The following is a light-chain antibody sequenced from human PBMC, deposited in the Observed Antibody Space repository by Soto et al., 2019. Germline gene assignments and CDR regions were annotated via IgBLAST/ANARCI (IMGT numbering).Light chain of an antibody. CDR1: QNINSY. V-gene: IGKV1-39*01. J-gene: IGKJ5*01. CDR2: AAS. CDR3: HQSYDIPT. Sequence: DIQMTQSLSSLSASVGDRVTITCRARQNINSYLNWYQQKPGKAPKLLIYAASSLQSGVPSRFSGSGSGTDFTLTVSSLQPEDFATYYCHQSYDIPTFGQGTRLEIK.